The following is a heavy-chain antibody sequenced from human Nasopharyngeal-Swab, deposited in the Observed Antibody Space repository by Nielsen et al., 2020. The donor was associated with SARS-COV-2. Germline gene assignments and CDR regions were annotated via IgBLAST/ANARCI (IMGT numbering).Heavy chain of an antibody. D-gene: IGHD2-15*01. J-gene: IGHJ6*03. Sequence: GESLKISCKGSGYSFTSYWIGWVRQVPGKGLEWTGIIYPGDSDTKYSPSFQGQVTISVDKSTSTAYLQWSSLKASDTAMYYCARLRGSAFYYYYLDVWGKGTTVTVSS. CDR3: ARLRGSAFYYYYLDV. CDR1: GYSFTSYW. CDR2: IYPGDSDT. V-gene: IGHV5-51*01.